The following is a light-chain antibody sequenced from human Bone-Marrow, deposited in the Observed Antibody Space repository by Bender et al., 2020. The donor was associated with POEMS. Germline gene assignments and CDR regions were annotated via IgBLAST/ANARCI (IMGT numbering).Light chain of an antibody. CDR2: EDN. J-gene: IGLJ1*01. CDR3: QSYGSSDSV. V-gene: IGLV6-57*01. Sequence: NFLLTQPHSVSESPGKMVTISCTASSGNIASNYVQWYQQRPGSSPTIVIYEDNQRPSGVPDRFSGSLDSRSNSASLAISGLKTEDEAEDYCQSYGSSDSVFGTGTKVTVL. CDR1: SGNIASNY.